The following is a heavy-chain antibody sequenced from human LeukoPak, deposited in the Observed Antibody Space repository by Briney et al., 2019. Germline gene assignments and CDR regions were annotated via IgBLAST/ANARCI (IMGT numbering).Heavy chain of an antibody. CDR1: GFTFSSYA. CDR3: AKTSNYDILTGYYYYFDY. D-gene: IGHD3-9*01. CDR2: ISYDGSNK. V-gene: IGHV3-30-3*02. Sequence: TGGSLRLSCAASGFTFSSYAMHWVRQAPGKGLEWVAVISYDGSNKYYADSVKGRFTISRDNSKNTLYLQMNSLRAEDTALYYCAKTSNYDILTGYYYYFDYWGQGTLVTVSS. J-gene: IGHJ4*02.